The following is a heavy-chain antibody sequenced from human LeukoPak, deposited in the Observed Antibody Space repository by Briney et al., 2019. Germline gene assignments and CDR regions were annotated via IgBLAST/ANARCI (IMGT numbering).Heavy chain of an antibody. Sequence: SGGSLRLSCAASGFTFSSYAMSWVRQAPGKGLEWVSAISGSGGSTYYADSVKGRFTISRDNSKNTLYLQMNSLRAEDTAVYYCAGDSSGYYYFGYWGQGTLVTVSS. J-gene: IGHJ4*02. D-gene: IGHD3-22*01. CDR3: AGDSSGYYYFGY. CDR1: GFTFSSYA. CDR2: ISGSGGST. V-gene: IGHV3-23*01.